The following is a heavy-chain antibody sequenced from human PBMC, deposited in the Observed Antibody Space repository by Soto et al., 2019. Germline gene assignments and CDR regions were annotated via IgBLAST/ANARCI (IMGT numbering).Heavy chain of an antibody. CDR3: AREGLGSDVRYYYGMDV. V-gene: IGHV1-69*01. Sequence: QVQLVQSGAEVKKPGSSVKVSCRASGGTFSSYAISWVRQAPGQGLERIGGIIPILGTENYAPKFQSRVTIKGDESTTTAYMQLSSLTCEDTAVYYCAREGLGSDVRYYYGMDVWGKGTTVTVSS. CDR1: GGTFSSYA. D-gene: IGHD1-1*01. J-gene: IGHJ6*04. CDR2: IIPILGTE.